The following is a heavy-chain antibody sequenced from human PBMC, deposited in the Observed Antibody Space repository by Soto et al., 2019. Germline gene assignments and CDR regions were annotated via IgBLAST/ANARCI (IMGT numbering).Heavy chain of an antibody. V-gene: IGHV1-69*13. D-gene: IGHD3-22*01. CDR2: IIPIFGTA. J-gene: IGHJ4*02. CDR1: GGTFSSYA. CDR3: ARDTAYYYDSSGYYYFDY. Sequence: SVKVSCKASGGTFSSYAISWVRQAPGQGLEWKGGIIPIFGTANYAQKFQGRVTITADESTSTAYMELSSLRSEDTAVYYCARDTAYYYDSSGYYYFDYWGQGTLVTVSS.